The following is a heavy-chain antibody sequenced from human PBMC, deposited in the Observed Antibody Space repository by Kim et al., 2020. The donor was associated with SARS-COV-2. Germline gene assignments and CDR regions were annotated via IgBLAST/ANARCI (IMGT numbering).Heavy chain of an antibody. CDR3: AKSNRGYCSGGICYWGPSDY. J-gene: IGHJ4*02. Sequence: GGSLRLSCAASGFTFTNYAMGWVRQAPGKGLEWVSVIRGSGGSSYYADSVKGRFTISRDNSKNTLYLQMNSLRDEDTAIYYCAKSNRGYCSGGICYWGPSDYWGQGTLVTVSS. D-gene: IGHD2-15*01. V-gene: IGHV3-23*01. CDR1: GFTFTNYA. CDR2: IRGSGGSS.